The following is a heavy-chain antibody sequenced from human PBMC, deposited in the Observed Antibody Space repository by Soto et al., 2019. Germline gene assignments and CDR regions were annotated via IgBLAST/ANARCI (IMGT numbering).Heavy chain of an antibody. Sequence: PGAPLKFCCKGSGYSPTSDWTGWLRQMPGQGLEGLGIIYPGASDTTYSPSFQGQVTISADKPISTAYLQWSRLQASDTTMYYCARHLALYSSSWYVLDAFYIWGQGTMVTASS. CDR2: IYPGASDT. J-gene: IGHJ3*02. CDR1: GYSPTSDW. D-gene: IGHD6-13*01. CDR3: ARHLALYSSSWYVLDAFYI. V-gene: IGHV5-51*01.